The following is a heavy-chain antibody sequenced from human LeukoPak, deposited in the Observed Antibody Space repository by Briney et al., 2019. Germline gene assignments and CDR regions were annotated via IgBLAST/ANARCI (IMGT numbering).Heavy chain of an antibody. D-gene: IGHD3-10*01. Sequence: PGGSLRLSCAASGFTFNSYNMNWVRQAPGKGLEWVSSISSSSSYIYYADSVKGRFTISRDNAKNSLYLQMNSLRAEDTAVYYCARLSAYYYGSFFYYYMDVWGKGTTVTVSS. CDR3: ARLSAYYYGSFFYYYMDV. V-gene: IGHV3-21*01. CDR2: ISSSSSYI. J-gene: IGHJ6*03. CDR1: GFTFNSYN.